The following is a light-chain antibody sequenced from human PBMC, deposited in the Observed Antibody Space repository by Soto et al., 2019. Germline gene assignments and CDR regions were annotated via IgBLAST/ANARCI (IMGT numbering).Light chain of an antibody. V-gene: IGKV3-11*01. J-gene: IGKJ1*01. Sequence: EIVLTHSPATLSLSPGERTTLSSRASQSVSSYLAWYQQKPGQAPRLLIYDASNRATGIPARFSGSGSGTDFTLTFSSLEPEDFAVYYCQQRSNWLWTFGQGTKVDIK. CDR1: QSVSSY. CDR2: DAS. CDR3: QQRSNWLWT.